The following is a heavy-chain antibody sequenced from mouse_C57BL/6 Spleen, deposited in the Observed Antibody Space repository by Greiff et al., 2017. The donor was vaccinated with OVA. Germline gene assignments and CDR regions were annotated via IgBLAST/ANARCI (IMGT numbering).Heavy chain of an antibody. CDR3: ARGGGYPVAY. CDR1: GYTFTSYW. CDR2: IDPSDSDT. V-gene: IGHV1-52*01. D-gene: IGHD2-2*01. Sequence: VQLQQPGAELVRPGSSVKLSCKASGYTFTSYWMHWVKQRPIQGLEWIGNIDPSDSDTHYNQKFKDKATLTVDKSSSTAYMQLSSLTSEDSAVYYCARGGGYPVAYWGQGTLVTVSA. J-gene: IGHJ3*01.